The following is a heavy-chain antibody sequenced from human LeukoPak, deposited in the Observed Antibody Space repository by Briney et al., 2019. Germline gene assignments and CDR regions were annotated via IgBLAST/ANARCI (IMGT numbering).Heavy chain of an antibody. D-gene: IGHD3-3*01. J-gene: IGHJ4*02. V-gene: IGHV4-4*07. CDR3: ARAHYDFWSTYLEY. Sequence: SETLSLTCTVSGGSITSHSWSWIRQPVGRGLEWIGRIYTTGSTNYNPSLKSRVTMSVDTFKNQFSLKLSSVTAADTAMYYCARAHYDFWSTYLEYWGQGTLVTVSS. CDR1: GGSITSHS. CDR2: IYTTGST.